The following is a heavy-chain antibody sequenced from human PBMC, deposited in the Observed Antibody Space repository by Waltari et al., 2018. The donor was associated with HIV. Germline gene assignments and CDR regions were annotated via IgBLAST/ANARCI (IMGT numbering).Heavy chain of an antibody. J-gene: IGHJ2*01. CDR3: ARGSTVVSAWYFDL. D-gene: IGHD4-17*01. Sequence: QVQLQQWGAGLLKPSETLSLTCAVYGGSFSGYYWSWIRQPPGKGLEWIGEINHSGSTNYNPSLKSRVTISVDTSKNQFSLKLSSVTAADTAVYYCARGSTVVSAWYFDLWGRGTLVTVSS. V-gene: IGHV4-34*01. CDR1: GGSFSGYY. CDR2: INHSGST.